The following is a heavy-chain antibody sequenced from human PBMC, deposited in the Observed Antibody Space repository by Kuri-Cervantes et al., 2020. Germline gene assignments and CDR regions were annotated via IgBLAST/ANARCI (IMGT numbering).Heavy chain of an antibody. CDR2: ISGSGGST. D-gene: IGHD3-10*01. V-gene: IGHV3-23*01. Sequence: LSLTCAASGFTFSSYDMHWVRQATGKGLEWVSAISGSGGSTYYADSVKGRFTISRDNSKNTLYLQMNSLRAEDTAVYYCAKDLYYYGSGSYYGYWGQGTLVTISS. CDR1: GFTFSSYD. J-gene: IGHJ4*02. CDR3: AKDLYYYGSGSYYGY.